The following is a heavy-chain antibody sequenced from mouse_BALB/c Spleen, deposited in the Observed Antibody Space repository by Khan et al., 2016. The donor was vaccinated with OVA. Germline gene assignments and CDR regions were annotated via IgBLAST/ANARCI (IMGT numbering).Heavy chain of an antibody. J-gene: IGHJ2*01. CDR1: GYTFINYW. V-gene: IGHV1-7*01. CDR2: INPSTAYT. D-gene: IGHD1-1*01. CDR3: GGRDLRWEFAY. Sequence: QVQLKQSGAELAKPGASVKMSCKASGYTFINYWILWVKQRPGQGLEWIGYINPSTAYTEYTQNFKDKATLTADKSSRTAYMQLSSLTSEDSAVYYCGGRDLRWEFAYWGQGTTLTVSS.